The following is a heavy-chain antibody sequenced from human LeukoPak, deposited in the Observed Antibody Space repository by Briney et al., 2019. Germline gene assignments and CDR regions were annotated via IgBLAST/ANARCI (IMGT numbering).Heavy chain of an antibody. V-gene: IGHV3-33*06. Sequence: PGGSLRLSCAASGFTFSSYGMHWVRQAPGKGLEWVAVIWYDGSNKYYADSVKGRFTISRDNPKNTLYLQMNSLRAEDTAVYYCAKTLKDFWSGYIQPPDYWGQGTLVTVSS. D-gene: IGHD3-3*01. J-gene: IGHJ4*02. CDR1: GFTFSSYG. CDR2: IWYDGSNK. CDR3: AKTLKDFWSGYIQPPDY.